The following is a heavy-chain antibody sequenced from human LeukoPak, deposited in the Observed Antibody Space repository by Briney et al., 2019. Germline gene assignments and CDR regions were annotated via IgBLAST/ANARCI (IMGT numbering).Heavy chain of an antibody. D-gene: IGHD2-15*01. V-gene: IGHV4-34*01. CDR2: INHSGST. CDR3: ARATVAATLRSFDY. J-gene: IGHJ4*02. Sequence: SETLSLTCAVYGGSFSGYYWSWIRQPPGKGLEWIGEINHSGSTNYNPSLKSRVTISVDTSKNQFSLKLGSVTAADTAVYYCARATVAATLRSFDYWGQGTLVTVSS. CDR1: GGSFSGYY.